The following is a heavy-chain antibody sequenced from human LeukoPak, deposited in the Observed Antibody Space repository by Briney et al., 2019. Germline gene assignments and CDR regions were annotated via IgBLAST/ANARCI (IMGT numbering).Heavy chain of an antibody. CDR3: ARDQGCSSTSCYSLFFHY. CDR1: GFIFSTYG. J-gene: IGHJ4*02. CDR2: IWYDGSNK. V-gene: IGHV3-33*01. D-gene: IGHD2-2*01. Sequence: GGPLRLSCAASGFIFSTYGMHWVRQAPGKGLEWVAIIWYDGSNKYYADSVKGRFTISRDNSKNTLYLQMNSLRAEDTAVYYCARDQGCSSTSCYSLFFHYWGQGTLVTVSS.